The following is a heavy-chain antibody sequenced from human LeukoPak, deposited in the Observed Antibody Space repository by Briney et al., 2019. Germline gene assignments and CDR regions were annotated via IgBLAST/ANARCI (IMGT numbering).Heavy chain of an antibody. Sequence: PSETLSLTCTVSGGSISDYYWSWIRQPPGKELEWIGYIYSSGSTNYNPSLKSRVAISVDTSKNQFSLKLSSVTAADTAVYYCARALYYDSSGYYNQYYFDYWGQGTLVTVSS. D-gene: IGHD3-22*01. J-gene: IGHJ4*02. CDR2: IYSSGST. V-gene: IGHV4-59*01. CDR3: ARALYYDSSGYYNQYYFDY. CDR1: GGSISDYY.